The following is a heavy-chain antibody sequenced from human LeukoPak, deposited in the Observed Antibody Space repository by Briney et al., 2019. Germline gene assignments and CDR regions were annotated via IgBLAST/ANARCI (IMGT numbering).Heavy chain of an antibody. CDR1: GYTFTSYA. CDR2: INAGNGNT. Sequence: ASVKVSCKASGYTFTSYAMHWVRQAPGQRLEWMGWINAGNGNTKYSQKFQGRVTITRDTSASTAYMELSSLRSEDTAVYYCARDGVGGYSGYLLWPLLDYWGQGTLVTVSS. CDR3: ARDGVGGYSGYLLWPLLDY. J-gene: IGHJ4*02. D-gene: IGHD5-12*01. V-gene: IGHV1-3*01.